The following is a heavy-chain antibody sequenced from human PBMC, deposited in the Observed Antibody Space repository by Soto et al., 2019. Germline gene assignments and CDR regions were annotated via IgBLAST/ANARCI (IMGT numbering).Heavy chain of an antibody. CDR3: ARCIASAAYYYYYGMDV. J-gene: IGHJ6*02. Sequence: QVQLVQSGAEVKKPGSSVKVSCKASGGTFSSYAISWVRQAPGQGLEWMGGSIPIFGTANYAQKFQGRVTITADESTSTAYMELRSMRSEDTAVYYCARCIASAAYYYYYGMDVWGQGTTVTVSS. D-gene: IGHD6-13*01. V-gene: IGHV1-69*12. CDR1: GGTFSSYA. CDR2: SIPIFGTA.